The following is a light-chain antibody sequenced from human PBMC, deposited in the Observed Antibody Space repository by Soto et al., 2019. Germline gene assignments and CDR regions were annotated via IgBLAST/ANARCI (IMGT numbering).Light chain of an antibody. Sequence: DIQMTQSPSSLSASVGDRVTITCRANQSISTYLNWYQQKPGQAPNLLIYGASTLQSGLPSRFSGRGSGTDFTLIINSLRPEDFAICCCQQSYSIPWTFGQGTKVEIK. CDR2: GAS. CDR3: QQSYSIPWT. J-gene: IGKJ1*01. CDR1: QSISTY. V-gene: IGKV1-39*01.